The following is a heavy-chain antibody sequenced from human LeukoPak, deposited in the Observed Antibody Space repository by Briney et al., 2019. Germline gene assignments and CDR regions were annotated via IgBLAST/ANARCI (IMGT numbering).Heavy chain of an antibody. D-gene: IGHD6-13*01. V-gene: IGHV3-33*01. Sequence: GGSLRLSCAASGFTFRSYGMHWVRQAPGKGLEWVAVIWYDGSNKYYADSVKGRFTVSRDNSKNTLYLQMNSLRAEDTAVYYCARDISWYSSSHGAFDIWGQGTMVTVSS. J-gene: IGHJ3*02. CDR1: GFTFRSYG. CDR3: ARDISWYSSSHGAFDI. CDR2: IWYDGSNK.